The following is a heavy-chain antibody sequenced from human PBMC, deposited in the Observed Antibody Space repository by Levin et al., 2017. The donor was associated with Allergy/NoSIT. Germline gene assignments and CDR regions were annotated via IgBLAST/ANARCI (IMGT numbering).Heavy chain of an antibody. Sequence: GGSLRLSCAASGFTFSSYWMHWVRQAPGKGLVWVSRINGDGSSIGTADSVKGRFTISRDNAKNMLYLQMNSLRVEDTAVYYCARDGYVDTAMTQRKPLDYWGQGTLVTVSS. CDR3: ARDGYVDTAMTQRKPLDY. J-gene: IGHJ4*02. CDR1: GFTFSSYW. D-gene: IGHD5-18*01. V-gene: IGHV3-74*01. CDR2: INGDGSSI.